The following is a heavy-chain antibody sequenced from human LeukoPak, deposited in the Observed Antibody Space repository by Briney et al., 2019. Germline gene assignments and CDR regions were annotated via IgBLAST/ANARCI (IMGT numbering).Heavy chain of an antibody. CDR2: INHSGST. J-gene: IGHJ6*04. CDR1: GGSFSGYY. D-gene: IGHD3-16*01. V-gene: IGHV4-34*01. CDR3: ARGRGNAFDV. Sequence: SETLSLTCAAYGGSFSGYYWIWIRQPPGKGLEWIGEINHSGSTNYNPSLKSRVTISVDTSMNHIFLKLSPVTAADTAVYYCARGRGNAFDVWGKGTTVTISS.